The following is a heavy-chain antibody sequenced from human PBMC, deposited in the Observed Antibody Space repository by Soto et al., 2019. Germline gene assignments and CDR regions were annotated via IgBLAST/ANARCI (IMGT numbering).Heavy chain of an antibody. CDR2: MNPNSGNT. CDR1: GYTFTSYD. Sequence: GASVKVSCKASGYTFTSYDINWVRQATGQGLEWMGWMNPNSGNTGYAQKFQGRVTMTRNTSISTAYMELSSLRSEDKAVYYCARADGFGVVTPFMAYWGQGTLVTVSS. V-gene: IGHV1-8*01. CDR3: ARADGFGVVTPFMAY. J-gene: IGHJ4*02. D-gene: IGHD3-3*01.